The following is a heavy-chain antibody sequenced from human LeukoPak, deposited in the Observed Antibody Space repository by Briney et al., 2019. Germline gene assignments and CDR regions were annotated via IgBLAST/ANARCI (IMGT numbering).Heavy chain of an antibody. Sequence: SETLSLTCTVSGGSIISSSYYWGWIRQPPGKGLDWIGSIYYSGSTYYNPSLKSRVTISVDTSKNQFSLKLSSVTAADTAVYYCARHWGIRGYYDSSGPKGWFDPWGQGTLVTVSS. CDR3: ARHWGIRGYYDSSGPKGWFDP. V-gene: IGHV4-39*01. CDR2: IYYSGST. CDR1: GGSIISSSYY. J-gene: IGHJ5*02. D-gene: IGHD3-22*01.